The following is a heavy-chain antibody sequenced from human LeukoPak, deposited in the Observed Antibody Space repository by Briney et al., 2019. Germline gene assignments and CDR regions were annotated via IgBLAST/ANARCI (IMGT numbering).Heavy chain of an antibody. D-gene: IGHD6-13*01. J-gene: IGHJ4*02. CDR3: ANKVAAAGMFDY. Sequence: PSETLSLTCTVSDGSVSSGSYYWSWIRQPPGKGLEWIGEINHSGSTNYNPSLKSRVTISVDTSKNQFSLKLSSVTAADTAVYYCANKVAAAGMFDYWGQGTLVTVSS. CDR1: DGSVSSGSYY. CDR2: INHSGST. V-gene: IGHV4-39*07.